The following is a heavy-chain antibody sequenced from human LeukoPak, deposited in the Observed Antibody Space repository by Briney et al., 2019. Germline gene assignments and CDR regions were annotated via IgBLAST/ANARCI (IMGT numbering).Heavy chain of an antibody. CDR3: ARDAIRPMIVVLGGMDV. V-gene: IGHV3-30-3*01. CDR2: IPWDGSNK. J-gene: IGHJ6*02. D-gene: IGHD3-22*01. Sequence: PRGALRLSCSTSGFTLRSYAVHSVRQAPAKGLEREAAIPWDGSNKYYADSVKGRFPISRDNSKNTLYLQMNSLRAEDTAVYYCARDAIRPMIVVLGGMDVWGQGTTVTVSS. CDR1: GFTLRSYA.